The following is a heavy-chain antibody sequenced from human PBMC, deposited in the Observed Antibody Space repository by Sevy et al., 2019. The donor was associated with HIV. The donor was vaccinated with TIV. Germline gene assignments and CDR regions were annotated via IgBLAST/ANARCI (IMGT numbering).Heavy chain of an antibody. J-gene: IGHJ4*02. CDR3: AIDHHRDGTIVVPFEK. CDR2: IRSKSGGGTT. V-gene: IGHV3-15*01. CDR1: GFNFNDAW. D-gene: IGHD1-26*01. Sequence: GGSLSLSCVASGFNFNDAWMSWVRQAPGKGLEWVARIRSKSGGGTTDLAAFAKGKFTISRDDTKNRLYLQMNSLKTEDTAVYYCAIDHHRDGTIVVPFEKWGQGTLVTVSS.